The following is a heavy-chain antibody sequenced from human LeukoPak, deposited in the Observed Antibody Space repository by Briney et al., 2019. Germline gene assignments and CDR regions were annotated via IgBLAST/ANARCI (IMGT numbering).Heavy chain of an antibody. V-gene: IGHV3-30-3*01. CDR3: VRAGGGFGVVITYYFDY. J-gene: IGHJ4*02. D-gene: IGHD3-3*01. CDR1: GFTFSSYA. CDR2: ISYDGSNK. Sequence: QSGGSLRLSCAASGFTFSSYAMHWVRQAPGKGLEWVAVISYDGSNKYYADSVKGRFTISRDNSKNTLYLQMNSLRAEDTAVYYCVRAGGGFGVVITYYFDYWGQGTLVTVSS.